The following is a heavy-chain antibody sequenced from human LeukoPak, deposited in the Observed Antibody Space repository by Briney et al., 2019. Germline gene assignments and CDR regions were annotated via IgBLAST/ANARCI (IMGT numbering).Heavy chain of an antibody. CDR3: ASWGNDAFDI. V-gene: IGHV1-2*02. CDR2: SNPSTGGA. Sequence: ASVKVSRKASGYTFTGYYMHWVRQAPGQGLEWMGWSNPSTGGAHYAQKFRGRVTMTLDTSISTAYMELSRLRSDDTAVYYCASWGNDAFDIWGQGTMVTVSS. CDR1: GYTFTGYY. D-gene: IGHD3-16*01. J-gene: IGHJ3*02.